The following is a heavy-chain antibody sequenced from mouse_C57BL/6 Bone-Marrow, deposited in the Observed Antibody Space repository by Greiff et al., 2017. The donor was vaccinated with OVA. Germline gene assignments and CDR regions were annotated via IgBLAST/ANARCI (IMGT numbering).Heavy chain of an antibody. Sequence: QVQLQQSGAELVKPGASVKMSCKASGYTFTSYWITWVKQRPGQGLEWIGDIYPGSGSTNYNEKFKSKATLTVDTSSSTAYMQLSSLTSEDSAVYYCARKNYGSSSLDYWGQGTTLTVSS. CDR3: ARKNYGSSSLDY. CDR1: GYTFTSYW. J-gene: IGHJ2*01. D-gene: IGHD1-1*01. V-gene: IGHV1-55*01. CDR2: IYPGSGST.